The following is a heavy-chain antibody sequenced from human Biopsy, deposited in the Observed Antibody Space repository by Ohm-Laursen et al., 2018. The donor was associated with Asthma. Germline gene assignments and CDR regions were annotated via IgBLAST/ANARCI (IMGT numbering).Heavy chain of an antibody. CDR1: GYTFISYA. J-gene: IGHJ3*02. CDR2: INAGNGNT. V-gene: IGHV1-3*01. CDR3: ARTYYDFLTEQVNDAFAI. Sequence: ASVKVSCKASGYTFISYAIHWVRQAPGQRLEWMGWINAGNGNTKYSQKFQGRVTITRDTSASTAYMLLSSLRSEDTAVYYCARTYYDFLTEQVNDAFAIWGQGTMVTVSS. D-gene: IGHD3-9*01.